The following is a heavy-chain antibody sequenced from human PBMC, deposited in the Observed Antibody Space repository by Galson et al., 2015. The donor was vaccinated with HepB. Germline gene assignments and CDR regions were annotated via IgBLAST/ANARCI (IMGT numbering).Heavy chain of an antibody. Sequence: SVKVSCKASGYTFTGYHMHWVRQAPGQGLEWMGRINPNSGGTNYAQKFQGRVTMTRDTSISTAYMELSRLRSDDTVVYYCARGNRNDEEEILDYWGQGTLVTVPS. J-gene: IGHJ4*02. V-gene: IGHV1-2*05. D-gene: IGHD1-1*01. CDR1: GYTFTGYH. CDR3: ARGNRNDEEEILDY. CDR2: INPNSGGT.